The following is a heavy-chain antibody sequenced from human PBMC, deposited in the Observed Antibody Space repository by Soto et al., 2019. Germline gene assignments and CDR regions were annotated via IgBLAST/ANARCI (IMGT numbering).Heavy chain of an antibody. CDR2: ISYDGSNK. CDR1: GFTFSSYG. Sequence: QVQLVESGGGVVQPGRSLRLSCAASGFTFSSYGMHWVRQAPGKGLEWVAVISYDGSNKYYADSVKGRFTISRDNSKNTLYLQMNSLRAEDTAVYHCAKRTAAAGTYYYYYGMDVWGQGTTVTVSS. D-gene: IGHD6-13*01. CDR3: AKRTAAAGTYYYYYGMDV. V-gene: IGHV3-30*18. J-gene: IGHJ6*02.